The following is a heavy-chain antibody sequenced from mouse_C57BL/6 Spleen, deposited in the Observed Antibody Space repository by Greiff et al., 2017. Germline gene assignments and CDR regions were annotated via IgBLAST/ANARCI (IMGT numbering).Heavy chain of an antibody. Sequence: QVQLKESGAELVRPGASVTLSCKASGYTFTDYEMHWVKQTPVHGLEWIGAIDPATGGTAYNPKFKGKAILTADKSSSPAYMELRSLTSEDYAVYYCTTPYGYDTWFAYWGQGTLVTVSA. CDR1: GYTFTDYE. J-gene: IGHJ3*01. CDR3: TTPYGYDTWFAY. V-gene: IGHV1-15*01. CDR2: IDPATGGT. D-gene: IGHD2-2*01.